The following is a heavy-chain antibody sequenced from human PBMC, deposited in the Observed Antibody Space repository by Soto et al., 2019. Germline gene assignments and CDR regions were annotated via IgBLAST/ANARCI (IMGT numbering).Heavy chain of an antibody. V-gene: IGHV1-18*01. CDR1: GYSFTSYG. CDR2: ISAYNGNT. Sequence: QVQLVQSGAEVKKPGASVKVSCKASGYSFTSYGISWVRQAPGQGLEWMGWISAYNGNTNYAQKLQGRVTMTTDTSKSTAYMELRILRSDDKAVYYCARDDWFGESDVWGQGATVTVSS. J-gene: IGHJ6*02. D-gene: IGHD3-10*01. CDR3: ARDDWFGESDV.